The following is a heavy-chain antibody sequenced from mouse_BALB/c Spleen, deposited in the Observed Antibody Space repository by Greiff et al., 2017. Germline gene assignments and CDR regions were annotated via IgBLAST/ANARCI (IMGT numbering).Heavy chain of an antibody. V-gene: IGHV5-17*02. Sequence: EVQLVESGGGLVKPGGSLKLSCAASGFTFSSFGMHWVRQAPEKGLEWVAYISSGSSTIYYADTVKGRFTISRDNPKNTLFLQMTSLRSEDTAMYYCARSRTTVVAYYAMDYWGQGTSVTVSS. CDR2: ISSGSSTI. J-gene: IGHJ4*01. D-gene: IGHD1-1*01. CDR3: ARSRTTVVAYYAMDY. CDR1: GFTFSSFG.